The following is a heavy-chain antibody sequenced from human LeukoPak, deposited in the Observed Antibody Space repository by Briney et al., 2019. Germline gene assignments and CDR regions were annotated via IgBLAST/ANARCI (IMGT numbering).Heavy chain of an antibody. CDR1: GFTFSSYG. V-gene: IGHV3-30*19. J-gene: IGHJ5*02. CDR2: IRYDGSNK. Sequence: GRSLRLSCVASGFTFSSYGMHWVRQAPGKGLEWVAVIRYDGSNKYYADSVKGRFTFSRGNSKHTLYLQMNSLRAEDTAVYDFARPRTPTGTTPWFDPWGQGTLVPVSS. D-gene: IGHD1-7*01. CDR3: ARPRTPTGTTPWFDP.